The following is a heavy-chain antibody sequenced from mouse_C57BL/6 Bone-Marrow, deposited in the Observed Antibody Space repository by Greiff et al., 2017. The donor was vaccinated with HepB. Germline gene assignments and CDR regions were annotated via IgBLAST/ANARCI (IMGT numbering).Heavy chain of an antibody. Sequence: VQLKESGAELVKPGASVKLSCTASGFNIKDYYMHWVKQRTEQGLEWIGRIDPEDGETKYAPKFQGKATITADTSSNTAYLQLSSLTSEDTAVYYCARRYYGNLGVYYAMDYWGQGTSVTVSS. CDR2: IDPEDGET. V-gene: IGHV14-2*01. J-gene: IGHJ4*01. CDR3: ARRYYGNLGVYYAMDY. CDR1: GFNIKDYY. D-gene: IGHD2-1*01.